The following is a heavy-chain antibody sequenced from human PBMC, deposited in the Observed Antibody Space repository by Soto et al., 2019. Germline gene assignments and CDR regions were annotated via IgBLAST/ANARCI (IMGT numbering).Heavy chain of an antibody. J-gene: IGHJ4*02. V-gene: IGHV3-66*01. D-gene: IGHD4-17*01. CDR3: ATRMTTAPY. CDR2: IYSGGDT. Sequence: EAHLVGSGGGLVQPGGSLRLSCAASGFAVSANYLSWVRQAPGKGLEWVSLIYSGGDTDYADSVRGRFTIPRDNSKNTLYLQMNSLKAEDTAVYYCATRMTTAPYWGQGALVNVSS. CDR1: GFAVSANY.